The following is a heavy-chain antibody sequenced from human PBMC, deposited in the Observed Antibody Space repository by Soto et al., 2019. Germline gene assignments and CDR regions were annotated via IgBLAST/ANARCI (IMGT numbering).Heavy chain of an antibody. V-gene: IGHV3-74*01. CDR3: AREDRPSRSGYGP. Sequence: EVQLVESGGDLVQPGGSPRLSCAASGFTFSNYWMHWVRQGPGKGLMWVSRINGDGSSTKYADSVTGRFTISIDNAKNTLYLQMNSMTVGDTAVYYCAREDRPSRSGYGPWGQGTVVTVSS. CDR1: GFTFSNYW. D-gene: IGHD5-12*01. CDR2: INGDGSST. J-gene: IGHJ5*02.